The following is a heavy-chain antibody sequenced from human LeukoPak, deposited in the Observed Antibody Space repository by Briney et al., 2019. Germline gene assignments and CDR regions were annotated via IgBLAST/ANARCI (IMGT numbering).Heavy chain of an antibody. CDR3: AKQVVAATYFDY. CDR2: ISGSGGST. V-gene: IGHV3-23*01. CDR1: GFTFGSYA. Sequence: PGVSLRLSCAASGFTFGSYAMSWVRQAPGKGLEWVSAISGSGGSTYYADSVKGRFTISRDNSKNTLYLQMNSLRAEDTAVYYCAKQVVAATYFDYWGQGTLVTVSS. D-gene: IGHD2-15*01. J-gene: IGHJ4*02.